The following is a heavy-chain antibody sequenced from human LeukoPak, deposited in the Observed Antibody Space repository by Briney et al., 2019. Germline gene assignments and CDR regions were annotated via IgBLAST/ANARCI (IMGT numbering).Heavy chain of an antibody. V-gene: IGHV3-23*01. D-gene: IGHD1-14*01. CDR2: IDGGAGGA. Sequence: GGSLRLSCVASGFTFSNYAMSWVRQAPARGLECVSSIDGGAGGAYYADSVKGRFTMSRDNSRNTLYLQMNNLRAEDTAVYYCAKDSFSYNGRWDAFDIWGQGTAVSVSS. J-gene: IGHJ3*02. CDR1: GFTFSNYA. CDR3: AKDSFSYNGRWDAFDI.